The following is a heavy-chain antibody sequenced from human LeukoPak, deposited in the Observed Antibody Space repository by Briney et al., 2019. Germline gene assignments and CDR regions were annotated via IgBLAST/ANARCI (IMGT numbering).Heavy chain of an antibody. Sequence: GGSLRLSCAASGFTFSSHWMHWVRQAPGEGLVWVSRVYNDGSTTNYADSVKGRFTISRDNSKNTLYLQMNSLRAEDTAVYYCARALDGSGSRSFDYWGQGTLVTVSS. V-gene: IGHV3-74*01. CDR2: VYNDGSTT. CDR1: GFTFSSHW. CDR3: ARALDGSGSRSFDY. D-gene: IGHD3-10*01. J-gene: IGHJ4*02.